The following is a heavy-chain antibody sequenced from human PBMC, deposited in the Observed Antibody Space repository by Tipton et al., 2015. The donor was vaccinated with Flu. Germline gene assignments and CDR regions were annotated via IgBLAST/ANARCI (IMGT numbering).Heavy chain of an antibody. D-gene: IGHD2-2*02. CDR1: GGSFSGYY. V-gene: IGHV4-34*01. CDR2: INHSGST. CDR3: ARVSCSSTSCYIGDAFDI. J-gene: IGHJ3*02. Sequence: TLSLTCAVYGGSFSGYYWSWIRQPPGKGLEWIGEINHSGSTNYNPSLKSRVTISVDTSKNQFSPKLSSVTAADTAVYYCARVSCSSTSCYIGDAFDIWGQGTMVTVSS.